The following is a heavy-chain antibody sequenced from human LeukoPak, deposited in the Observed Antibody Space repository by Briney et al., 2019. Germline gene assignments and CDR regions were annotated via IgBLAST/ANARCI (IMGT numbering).Heavy chain of an antibody. CDR3: ARVFQGYDFWSGYYTGNYYYYMDV. CDR1: GGSISSYY. D-gene: IGHD3-3*01. J-gene: IGHJ6*03. V-gene: IGHV4-59*01. CDR2: IYYSGST. Sequence: PSETLSLTCTVSGGSISSYYWSWIRQPPGKGLEWIGYIYYSGSTNYNPSLKSRVTISVDTSKNQFSLKLSSVTAADTAVYYCARVFQGYDFWSGYYTGNYYYYMDVWGKGTTVTVSS.